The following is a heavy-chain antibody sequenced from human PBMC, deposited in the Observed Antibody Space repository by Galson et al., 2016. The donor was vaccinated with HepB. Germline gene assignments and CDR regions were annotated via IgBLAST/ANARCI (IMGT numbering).Heavy chain of an antibody. CDR1: GFSLSTSGVA. Sequence: PALVKPTQTLTLTCTFSGFSLSTSGVAVGWIRQPPGKALEWLAVIYWDDDKRYSPFLRSRLTITKDTSKNQVVLTMTNMDPLDTATYYCARAVIAVAGFDCDCWGQGTLVTVSS. J-gene: IGHJ4*02. D-gene: IGHD6-19*01. CDR2: IYWDDDK. CDR3: ARAVIAVAGFDCDC. V-gene: IGHV2-5*02.